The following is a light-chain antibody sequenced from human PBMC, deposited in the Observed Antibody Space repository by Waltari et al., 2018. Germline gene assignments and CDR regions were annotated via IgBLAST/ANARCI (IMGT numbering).Light chain of an antibody. J-gene: IGLJ3*02. V-gene: IGLV3-21*04. CDR1: NIGSKS. CDR3: QVWDDSTAQGV. Sequence: SDVLTQTPSVSVAPGTTATITCGRPNIGSKSVHWYQQKAGQAPVLVIYYNDDRPSGIPARFTGSNSGNTATLTIRRVEAGDEADYYCQVWDDSTAQGVFGGGTTLTVL. CDR2: YND.